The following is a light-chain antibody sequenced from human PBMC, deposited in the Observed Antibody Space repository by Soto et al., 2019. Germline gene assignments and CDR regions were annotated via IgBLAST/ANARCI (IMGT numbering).Light chain of an antibody. V-gene: IGKV1-5*01. CDR1: QTISSW. Sequence: DIQMTQSHSTLSASVGDRVTITCRASQTISSWLAWYQQKPGKAPKLLIYAASTLQSGVPSRFSGSGSGRDFTLTISSLQPEDFATYYCLLDYAYFWAFGQGTKVDIK. CDR3: LLDYAYFWA. CDR2: AAS. J-gene: IGKJ1*01.